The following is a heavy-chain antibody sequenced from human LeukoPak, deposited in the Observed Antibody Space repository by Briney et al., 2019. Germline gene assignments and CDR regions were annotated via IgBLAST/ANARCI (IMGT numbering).Heavy chain of an antibody. D-gene: IGHD5-12*01. Sequence: QPGWSLRLSCAASGFTFSSYAMHWVRQAPGKGLEWVAVISYDGSNKYYADSVKGRFTISRDNSKNTLYLQMNSLRAEDTAVYYCAREVATIEGLDYWGQGTLVTVSS. CDR1: GFTFSSYA. V-gene: IGHV3-30-3*01. CDR2: ISYDGSNK. J-gene: IGHJ4*02. CDR3: AREVATIEGLDY.